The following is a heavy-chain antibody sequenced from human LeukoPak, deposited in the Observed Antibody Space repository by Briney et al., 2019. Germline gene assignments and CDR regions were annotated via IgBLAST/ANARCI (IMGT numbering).Heavy chain of an antibody. J-gene: IGHJ4*02. CDR2: IIPIFGTA. CDR3: ARIKYSGYDY. V-gene: IGHV1-69*01. D-gene: IGHD5-12*01. Sequence: SVKLSCKASGGTFTSYAISWVRQAPGQGLEWMGGIIPIFGTANYAQKFQGRVTITADESTSTAYMELSSLRSEDTAVYYCARIKYSGYDYWGQGTLVTVSS. CDR1: GGTFTSYA.